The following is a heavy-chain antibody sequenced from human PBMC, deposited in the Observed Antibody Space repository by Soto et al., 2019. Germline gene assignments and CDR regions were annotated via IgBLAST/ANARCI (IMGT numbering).Heavy chain of an antibody. V-gene: IGHV1-69*01. D-gene: IGHD3-9*01. J-gene: IGHJ2*01. CDR2: IIPIFGTA. Sequence: QVQLVQSGAEVKKPGSSVKVSCKASGGTFSGYAISWVRQAPGQGLEWMGGIIPIFGTANYAQKFQGRVTITADESTSTAYMELSSLRSEDTAVYYCARTYYDILTGYYRYWYFDLWGRGTLVTVSS. CDR3: ARTYYDILTGYYRYWYFDL. CDR1: GGTFSGYA.